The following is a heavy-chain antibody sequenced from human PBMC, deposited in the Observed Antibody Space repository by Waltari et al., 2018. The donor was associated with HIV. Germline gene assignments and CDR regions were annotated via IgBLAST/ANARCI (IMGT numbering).Heavy chain of an antibody. CDR1: GGAFVSHT. D-gene: IGHD3-10*01. CDR2: AIPMFGTA. CDR3: ASARETMGVDFDS. J-gene: IGHJ5*01. Sequence: QVQLVQSGAEVKKPGSSVKVSCKASGGAFVSHTINWVQQAPGQGLEWMGRAIPMFGTANYAQKFQGRVTITADKSTSTAYMELNGLRFDDTAVYYCASARETMGVDFDSWGQGTLVTVS. V-gene: IGHV1-69*08.